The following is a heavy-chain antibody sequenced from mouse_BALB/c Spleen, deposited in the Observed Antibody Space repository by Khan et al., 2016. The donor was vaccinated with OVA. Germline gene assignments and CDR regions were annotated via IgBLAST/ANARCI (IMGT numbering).Heavy chain of an antibody. CDR2: ISYSGVT. J-gene: IGHJ2*01. V-gene: IGHV3-2*02. CDR1: GYSITSGYA. CDR3: ARGNYYGYYFDY. Sequence: EVELVESGPGLVKPSQSLSLTCTVTGYSITSGYAWNWIRQFPGHKLEWMGYISYSGVTSYTPSLKSRISITRDTSKNQFFLQLNSVTTEDTATYYCARGNYYGYYFDYWGQDTTLTVSS. D-gene: IGHD1-1*01.